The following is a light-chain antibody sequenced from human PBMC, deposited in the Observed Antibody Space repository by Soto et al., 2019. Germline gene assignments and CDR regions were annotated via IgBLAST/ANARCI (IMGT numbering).Light chain of an antibody. CDR2: EVT. CDR1: SSDIGGYNY. J-gene: IGLJ1*01. Sequence: QSALTQPASVSGSPGQSITISCTGASSDIGGYNYVSWYQQHPGKAPKLMIYEVTNRPSGVADRSSGSTSDNTASLTSSGLQAEDDDDYYCASYTSRNTHVFGTGTKLTVL. V-gene: IGLV2-14*01. CDR3: ASYTSRNTHV.